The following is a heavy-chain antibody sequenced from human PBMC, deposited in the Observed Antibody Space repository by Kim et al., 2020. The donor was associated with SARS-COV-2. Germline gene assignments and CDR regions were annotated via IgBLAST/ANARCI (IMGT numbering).Heavy chain of an antibody. V-gene: IGHV3-43*02. CDR3: AKDNAWVDFWSGQRGFDY. CDR1: GFTFEDYA. J-gene: IGHJ4*02. D-gene: IGHD3-3*01. Sequence: GGSLRLSCAASGFTFEDYAMHWVRQAPGKGLEWVSLISGDGGSIYYADSVKGRFTISRDNSKNSLYLQMNSLRTEDTALYYCAKDNAWVDFWSGQRGFDYLGQGTLVTVSS. CDR2: ISGDGGSI.